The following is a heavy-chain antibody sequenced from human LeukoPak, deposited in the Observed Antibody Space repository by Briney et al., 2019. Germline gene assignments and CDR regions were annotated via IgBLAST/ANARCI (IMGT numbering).Heavy chain of an antibody. J-gene: IGHJ6*02. CDR1: GYAFTIYD. CDR2: MNPNSGNT. V-gene: IGHV1-8*01. D-gene: IGHD6-19*01. Sequence: ASVKVSCKASGYAFTIYDINWVRQATGQGLEWMGWMNPNSGNTGYAQKFQGRVTMTRNTFISTAYMELSSLRSEDTAVYYCARSDSSGWSYYYYYYGMDVWGQGTTVTVSS. CDR3: ARSDSSGWSYYYYYYGMDV.